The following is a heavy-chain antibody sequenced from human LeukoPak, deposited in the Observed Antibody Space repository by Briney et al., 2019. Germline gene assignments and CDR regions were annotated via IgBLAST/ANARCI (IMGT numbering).Heavy chain of an antibody. CDR2: IDSSSTYI. Sequence: PGESLRLSCAASGFTFSSYSMNWVRQAPGKGLEWVSSIDSSSTYIYYADSVKGRFTISRDNAKNSLYLQMNSLRAEDTAVYYCARDPLGLRIPMDVWGQGTTVTVSS. CDR3: ARDPLGLRIPMDV. V-gene: IGHV3-21*01. D-gene: IGHD1-26*01. CDR1: GFTFSSYS. J-gene: IGHJ6*02.